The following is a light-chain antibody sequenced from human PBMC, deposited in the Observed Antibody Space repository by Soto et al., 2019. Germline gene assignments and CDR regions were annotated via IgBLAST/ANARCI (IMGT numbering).Light chain of an antibody. CDR1: TTDVGSSNL. V-gene: IGLV2-14*02. J-gene: IGLJ2*01. CDR3: SSYTSSSTLV. Sequence: QSALTQPASVSGSPGQSITISCTGATTDVGSSNLVSWYQQHPGKAPKLIIHEDNKRPSEISNRFSGSKSGNTASLTISGLQAEDEADYYCSSYTSSSTLVFGGGTKLTVL. CDR2: EDN.